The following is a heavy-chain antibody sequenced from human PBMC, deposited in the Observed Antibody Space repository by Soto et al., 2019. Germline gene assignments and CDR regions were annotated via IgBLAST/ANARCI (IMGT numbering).Heavy chain of an antibody. CDR1: GGSISSSSYY. J-gene: IGHJ4*02. Sequence: SETLSLTCTVSGGSISSSSYYWGWIRQPPGKGLEWIGSIYYSGSTYYNPSLKSRVTISVDTSKNQFSLKPSSVTAADTAVYYCARQDSGTMPLGYWGQGTLVTVSS. D-gene: IGHD2-2*01. CDR2: IYYSGST. CDR3: ARQDSGTMPLGY. V-gene: IGHV4-39*01.